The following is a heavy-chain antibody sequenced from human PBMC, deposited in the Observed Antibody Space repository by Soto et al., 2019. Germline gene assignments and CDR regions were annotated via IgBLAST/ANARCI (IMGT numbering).Heavy chain of an antibody. CDR1: GYTFTSYD. Sequence: QVQLVQSGAEVKKPGASVKVSCKASGYTFTSYDISWVRQAPGQGLEWMGWMSTSTGNTNYAHKLQGRVTMTTDTSARTANLELRSLRPDDTAVYFCARDRNWVDPWGQGTLVTVSS. J-gene: IGHJ5*02. CDR2: MSTSTGNT. V-gene: IGHV1-18*01. CDR3: ARDRNWVDP.